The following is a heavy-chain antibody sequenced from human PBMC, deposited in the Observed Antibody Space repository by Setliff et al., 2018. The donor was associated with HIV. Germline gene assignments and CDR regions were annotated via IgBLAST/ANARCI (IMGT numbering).Heavy chain of an antibody. Sequence: PSETLSLTCSVSGDSISRYYWSWIRQPPGKGLEWIGYIDYRGSTSYNPSLRSRVTISEDTSKEQISLRLRFVTAAETAVYYCARGNTISEVVTTNWLDPWGQGILVTVSS. CDR1: GDSISRYY. J-gene: IGHJ5*02. CDR2: IDYRGST. V-gene: IGHV4-59*01. D-gene: IGHD3-3*01. CDR3: ARGNTISEVVTTNWLDP.